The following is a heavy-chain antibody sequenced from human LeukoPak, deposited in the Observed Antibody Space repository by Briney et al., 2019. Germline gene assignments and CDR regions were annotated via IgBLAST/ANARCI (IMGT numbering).Heavy chain of an antibody. V-gene: IGHV3-23*01. CDR2: ISGSGGST. D-gene: IGHD4-17*01. CDR1: GFTFSSYA. J-gene: IGHJ4*02. CDR3: AKDYYGDYFGYFDY. Sequence: PGGSLRLSCAASGFTFSSYAMSWVRQAPGKGLEWVSAISGSGGSTYYADSVKGRFTISRDDSKNTLYLQMNSLRAEDTAVYYCAKDYYGDYFGYFDYWGQGTLVTVSS.